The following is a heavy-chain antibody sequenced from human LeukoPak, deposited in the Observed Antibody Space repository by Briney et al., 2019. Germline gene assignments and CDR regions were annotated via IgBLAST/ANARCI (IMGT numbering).Heavy chain of an antibody. CDR1: GGSISSSSYY. CDR3: ARVVDTHFDY. D-gene: IGHD5-18*01. J-gene: IGHJ4*02. Sequence: PSETLSLTCTVSGGSISSSSYYWGWIRQPPGKGLEWIGSIYYSGSTYYNPSLKSRVTISVDTSKNQFSLKLSSVTAADTAVYYCARVVDTHFDYWGQGTLVTVSS. V-gene: IGHV4-39*01. CDR2: IYYSGST.